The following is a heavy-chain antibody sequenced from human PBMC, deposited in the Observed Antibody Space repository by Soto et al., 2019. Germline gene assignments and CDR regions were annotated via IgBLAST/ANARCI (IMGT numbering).Heavy chain of an antibody. Sequence: QVQLQESGPGLVKPSQTLSLTCTVSGGSISSGGYYWSWIRQHPGKGLEWIGYIYYSGSTYYNPSLQRRVTISVDTSKTQFALKLSSVTAADTAVYYCARGLWFGELLRGWFDPWGLGTLVTVSS. CDR2: IYYSGST. CDR3: ARGLWFGELLRGWFDP. J-gene: IGHJ5*02. V-gene: IGHV4-31*03. D-gene: IGHD3-10*01. CDR1: GGSISSGGYY.